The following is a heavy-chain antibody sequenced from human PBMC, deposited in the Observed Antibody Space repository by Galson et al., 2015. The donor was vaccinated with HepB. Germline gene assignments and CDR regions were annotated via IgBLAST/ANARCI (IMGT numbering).Heavy chain of an antibody. Sequence: SLRLSCAASGFTFSDSGMHWVRQAPGKGLEWVAVISFEGNHNYYADSVKGRFTMSRDNSKNTLFLQMNSLRAEDTALYYCAHSIVAAGKGFDSWGQGTLVTVSS. D-gene: IGHD6-13*01. CDR1: GFTFSDSG. V-gene: IGHV3-30*03. J-gene: IGHJ4*02. CDR2: ISFEGNHN. CDR3: AHSIVAAGKGFDS.